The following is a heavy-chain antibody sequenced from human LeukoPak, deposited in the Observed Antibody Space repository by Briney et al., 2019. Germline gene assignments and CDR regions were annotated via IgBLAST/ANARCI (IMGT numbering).Heavy chain of an antibody. Sequence: GGSLRLSCAASGFTFSSYAMHWVRQAPGKGLEYVSAISSNGGSTYYANSVKGRFTISRDNSKNTLYLQMNSLRAEDTAVYYCARDLKQWLVHGLGYWGQGTLVTVSS. D-gene: IGHD6-19*01. J-gene: IGHJ4*02. V-gene: IGHV3-64*01. CDR1: GFTFSSYA. CDR3: ARDLKQWLVHGLGY. CDR2: ISSNGGST.